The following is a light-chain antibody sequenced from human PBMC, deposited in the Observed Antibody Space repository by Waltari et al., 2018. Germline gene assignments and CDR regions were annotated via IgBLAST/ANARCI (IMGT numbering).Light chain of an antibody. CDR3: SSYAGSRKGV. J-gene: IGLJ2*01. Sequence: QSALTQPASVSGSPGQSITISRTGTSSDVGNYKRVSWYQQHPGKAPKLMIYAVSKRPSGVSDRFSGSKSGDMASLTISGLQPEDEAEYFCSSYAGSRKGVFGGGTKVTVL. V-gene: IGLV2-23*02. CDR2: AVS. CDR1: SSDVGNYKR.